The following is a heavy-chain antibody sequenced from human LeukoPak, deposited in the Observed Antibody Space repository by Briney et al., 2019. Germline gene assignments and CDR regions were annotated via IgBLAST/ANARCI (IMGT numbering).Heavy chain of an antibody. CDR3: ARDIAAAGAYYYYYMDV. Sequence: PSETLCLTCTVSGGSISSYYWSWIRQPAGKGLEWIGRIYTSGSTNYNPSLKSRVTMSVDTSKNQFSLKLSSVTAADTAVYYCARDIAAAGAYYYYYMDVWGKGTPGTVSS. V-gene: IGHV4-4*07. D-gene: IGHD6-13*01. J-gene: IGHJ6*03. CDR2: IYTSGST. CDR1: GGSISSYY.